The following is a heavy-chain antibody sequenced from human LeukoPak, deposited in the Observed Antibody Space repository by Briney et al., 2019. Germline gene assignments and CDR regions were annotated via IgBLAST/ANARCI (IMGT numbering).Heavy chain of an antibody. D-gene: IGHD2-2*01. Sequence: GGSLRLSCAASGFTFSSYSMNWVRQAPGKGLEWVSYISSASGSIYYADSVKGRFTISRDNAKNSLFLQMNSLRAEDTAVYYCARLPTYCSSTSCYYDYWGQGTLVTVSS. CDR3: ARLPTYCSSTSCYYDY. CDR2: ISSASGSI. CDR1: GFTFSSYS. V-gene: IGHV3-48*04. J-gene: IGHJ4*02.